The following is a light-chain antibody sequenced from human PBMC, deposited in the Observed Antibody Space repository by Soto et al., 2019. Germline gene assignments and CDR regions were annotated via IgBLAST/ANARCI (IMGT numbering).Light chain of an antibody. CDR3: SSYTSSSTDV. V-gene: IGLV2-18*02. CDR2: DVN. J-gene: IGLJ1*01. CDR1: TSDVGYSNG. Sequence: QSALTQPPSVSGSPGQSVAISCTGTTSDVGYSNGVSWYHQPPGTAPKLMIYDVNNRPSGVPDRFSGSKSGNTASLTISGLQAEDEGDYYCSSYTSSSTDVFGTGTKLTVL.